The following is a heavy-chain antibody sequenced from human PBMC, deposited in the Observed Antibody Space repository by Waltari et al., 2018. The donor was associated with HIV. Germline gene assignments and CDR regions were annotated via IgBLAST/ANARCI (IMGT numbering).Heavy chain of an antibody. CDR1: GDTFRNGVYF. Sequence: QVQLQESGPGLVKPSETLSLTCTISGDTFRNGVYFWSWIRQPAGTPLEWIGRFHIRWETTYHPALSSRVTISADTSKNQLSLKVNSVTAADTATYYCGIYSPAYWGQGVPVTVSS. V-gene: IGHV4-61*02. CDR3: GIYSPAY. J-gene: IGHJ4*02. D-gene: IGHD2-15*01. CDR2: FHIRWET.